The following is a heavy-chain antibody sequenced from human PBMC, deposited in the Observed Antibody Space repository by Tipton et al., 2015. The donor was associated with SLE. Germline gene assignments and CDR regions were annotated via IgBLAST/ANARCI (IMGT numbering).Heavy chain of an antibody. CDR3: ARHMTTVPPFDL. J-gene: IGHJ2*01. CDR2: INHSGST. V-gene: IGHV4-34*01. Sequence: LRLSCAVYGGSFSGYYWTWIRRPPGKGLVWIGEINHSGSTSYNPSLKSRVTISVDTSKNQFSLKLSSVTAADTAVYYCARHMTTVPPFDLWGRGTLVTVSS. D-gene: IGHD4-17*01. CDR1: GGSFSGYY.